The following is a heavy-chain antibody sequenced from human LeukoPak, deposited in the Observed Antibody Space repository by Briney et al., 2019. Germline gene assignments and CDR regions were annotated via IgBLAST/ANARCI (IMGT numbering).Heavy chain of an antibody. Sequence: PGESLKISCWGSGYIFTNYWIGWVRQMPGKGLEWVGIIYPGDSDTIYSPSFQGQVTISADKSINTAYLQWSSLKASDTAIYYCARAPTSVSNPYYFDYWGRGALVTVSS. CDR3: ARAPTSVSNPYYFDY. D-gene: IGHD4-11*01. V-gene: IGHV5-51*03. J-gene: IGHJ4*02. CDR2: IYPGDSDT. CDR1: GYIFTNYW.